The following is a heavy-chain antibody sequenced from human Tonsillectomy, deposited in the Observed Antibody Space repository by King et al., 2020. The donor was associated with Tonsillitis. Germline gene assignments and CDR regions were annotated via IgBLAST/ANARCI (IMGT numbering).Heavy chain of an antibody. Sequence: VQLVESGGGLVQPGGSLRLSCAASGFTFNSIAMTWVRQAPGKGLEWVSTITGSGGTTYYADSVKGRFTISRDNSNNTLFLQMNSLRDEDTAGYYCAKAIVVAKISLDSWGQGTLVTVSS. CDR1: GFTFNSIA. CDR3: AKAIVVAKISLDS. D-gene: IGHD3-22*01. V-gene: IGHV3-23*04. J-gene: IGHJ4*02. CDR2: ITGSGGTT.